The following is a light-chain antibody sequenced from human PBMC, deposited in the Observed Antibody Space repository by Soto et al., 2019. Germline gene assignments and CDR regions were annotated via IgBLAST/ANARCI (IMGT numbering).Light chain of an antibody. CDR2: GAS. CDR3: QLYGSSPTT. J-gene: IGKJ1*01. CDR1: QSVSSSY. V-gene: IGKV3-20*01. Sequence: EDVVTQSPGALSLSTGKRATLSCRASQSVSSSYLAWYQQKPGQAPRLLIYGASSRATGIPDRFSGSGSGTDFTLTISRLEPADFAVYYSQLYGSSPTTFAQGTKVDNK.